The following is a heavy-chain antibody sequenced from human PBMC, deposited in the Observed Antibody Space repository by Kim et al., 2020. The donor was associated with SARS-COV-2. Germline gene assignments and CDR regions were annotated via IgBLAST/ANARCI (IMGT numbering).Heavy chain of an antibody. CDR3: ARPYDSSGDYWYFDL. V-gene: IGHV4-39*07. J-gene: IGHJ2*01. Sequence: PSHRSRVTIAVDTSKNQSSLQLSSVPAADTAVYYCARPYDSSGDYWYFDLWGRGTLVTVSS. D-gene: IGHD3-22*01.